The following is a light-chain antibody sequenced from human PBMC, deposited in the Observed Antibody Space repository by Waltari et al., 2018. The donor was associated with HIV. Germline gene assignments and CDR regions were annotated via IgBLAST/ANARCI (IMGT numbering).Light chain of an antibody. CDR1: SSNIGNNT. V-gene: IGLV1-44*01. CDR2: SNN. Sequence: QSVVTQPPSASGTPGQRATIFGSGGSSNIGNNTVNWYQQLPGMAPKLLIYSNNQRPSGVPDRFSGSKSGTSASLAIGGLQSEDEAEYFCAAWDDSLNGLFVFGTGTKVTVL. J-gene: IGLJ1*01. CDR3: AAWDDSLNGLFV.